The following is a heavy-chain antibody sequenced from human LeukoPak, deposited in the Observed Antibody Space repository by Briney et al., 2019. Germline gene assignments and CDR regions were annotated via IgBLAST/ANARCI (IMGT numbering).Heavy chain of an antibody. CDR3: ARGKLEMATAFDY. CDR1: GGSISSGGYY. Sequence: PSETLSLTCTVSGGSISSGGYYWSWIRQHPGKGLEWIEYIYYSGSTYYNPSLKSRVTISVDTSKNQFSLKLSSVTAADTAVYYCARGKLEMATAFDYWGQGTLVTVSS. CDR2: IYYSGST. J-gene: IGHJ4*02. D-gene: IGHD5-24*01. V-gene: IGHV4-31*03.